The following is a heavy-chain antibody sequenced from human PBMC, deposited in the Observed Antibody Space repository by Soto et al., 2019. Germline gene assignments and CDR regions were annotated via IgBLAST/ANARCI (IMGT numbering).Heavy chain of an antibody. J-gene: IGHJ5*02. CDR2: INADNGNT. CDR1: GYTFTSYS. Sequence: ASVKVSCKAPGYTFTSYSIHWVRQAPGQRLEWMGWINADNGNTKYSQKFQGRVTITRDTSASTAYMELSSLRSEDTAVYYCARGFPLWFAPWGQGPLVTVSS. CDR3: ARGFPLWFAP. D-gene: IGHD3-3*01. V-gene: IGHV1-3*01.